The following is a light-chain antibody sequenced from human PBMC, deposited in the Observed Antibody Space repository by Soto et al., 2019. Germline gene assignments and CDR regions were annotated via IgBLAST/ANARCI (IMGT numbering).Light chain of an antibody. J-gene: IGLJ1*01. CDR3: AAWDDRLNGYV. CDR2: SNN. Sequence: QAVVTQPPSASGTPGQRVTISCSGSSPNIGSNTVNWYQQLPGTAPKLLIYSNNQRPSGVPDRFSGSKSGTSASLAISGLQSEDEADYYCAAWDDRLNGYVFGTGTKLTVL. CDR1: SPNIGSNT. V-gene: IGLV1-44*01.